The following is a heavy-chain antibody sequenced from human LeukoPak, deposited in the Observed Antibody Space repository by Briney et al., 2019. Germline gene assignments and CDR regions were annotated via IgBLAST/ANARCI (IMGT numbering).Heavy chain of an antibody. CDR1: GFTFSDYY. CDR3: ARKGRYSYGPLDY. Sequence: PGGSLRLSCAPSGFTFSDYYMSWIRQAPGKGLEWVSYISYGGSTIYYADSVKGRFTISRDNAKNSLYLQMNSLRDEDTAVYYCARKGRYSYGPLDYWGQGTLVTVSS. V-gene: IGHV3-11*01. D-gene: IGHD5-18*01. CDR2: ISYGGSTI. J-gene: IGHJ4*02.